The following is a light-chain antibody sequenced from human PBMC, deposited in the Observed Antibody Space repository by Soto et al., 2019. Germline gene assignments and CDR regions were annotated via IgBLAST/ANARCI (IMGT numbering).Light chain of an antibody. Sequence: DIQMTQPPSSVSASVGDRVTITCRASQGVGSWLAWYQQKPGLPPKLLIYPASTLQSGVPSRFSGSASGTDFTLTISSLQPEDFATYYCQQANGFPPWFGQGIKVAIK. CDR2: PAS. CDR1: QGVGSW. J-gene: IGKJ1*01. CDR3: QQANGFPPW. V-gene: IGKV1-12*01.